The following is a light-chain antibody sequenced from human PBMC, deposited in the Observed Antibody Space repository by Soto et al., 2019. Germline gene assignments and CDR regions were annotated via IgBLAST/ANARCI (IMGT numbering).Light chain of an antibody. J-gene: IGLJ2*01. CDR3: QSYDSNTVV. Sequence: NFMLTQPHSVSESPGKTVIISCTRSSGAIASNSVQWYQQRPGSAPSSVIYEDNQRPSGVPDRFSGSTDGSSNSASLTISGLQTEDEADYYCQSYDSNTVVFGGGTNRTVL. CDR1: SGAIASNS. CDR2: EDN. V-gene: IGLV6-57*04.